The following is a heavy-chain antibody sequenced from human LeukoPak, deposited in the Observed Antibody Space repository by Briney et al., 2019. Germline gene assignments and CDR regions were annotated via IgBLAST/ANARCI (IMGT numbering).Heavy chain of an antibody. CDR3: ARRKVVSAYYYGMDV. D-gene: IGHD2-2*01. CDR2: IYTGGTT. V-gene: IGHV3-66*01. J-gene: IGHJ6*02. CDR1: GFTVSSQY. Sequence: GGSLRLSCAASGFTVSSQYMSWVRQAPGTGLEWVSVIYTGGTTHYADSVKGRFTISRDNAKNTLYLQMNSLRAEDTAVYYCARRKVVSAYYYGMDVWGQGTTVTVSS.